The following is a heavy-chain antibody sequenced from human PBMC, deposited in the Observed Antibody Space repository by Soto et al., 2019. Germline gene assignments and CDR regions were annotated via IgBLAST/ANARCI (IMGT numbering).Heavy chain of an antibody. V-gene: IGHV4-59*08. D-gene: IGHD2-15*01. Sequence: QVQLQESGPGLVKPSETLSLTCTVSGGSISSYYWRWIRQPPGKGLEWIGYIYYSGSPNYNPALKRRFTISEDTSKNQFALMLSTVTSADTTVSYCSRRYGGSLDYSGQGTLVTVSS. J-gene: IGHJ4*02. CDR3: SRRYGGSLDY. CDR1: GGSISSYY. CDR2: IYYSGSP.